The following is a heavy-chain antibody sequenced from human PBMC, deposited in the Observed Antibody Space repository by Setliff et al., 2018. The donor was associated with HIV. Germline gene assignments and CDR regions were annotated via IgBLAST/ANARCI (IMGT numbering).Heavy chain of an antibody. Sequence: SVKVSCKASGGTFSSYAINWVRQAPGQGLEWMGGSIPIFGTAKYAQKFQGRVTITADESTGTAYMELSSLRSEDTAVYYCATNPEMATINYYYYYMGVWGKGTTVTVSS. CDR3: ATNPEMATINYYYYYMGV. CDR1: GGTFSSYA. CDR2: SIPIFGTA. V-gene: IGHV1-69*13. D-gene: IGHD5-12*01. J-gene: IGHJ6*03.